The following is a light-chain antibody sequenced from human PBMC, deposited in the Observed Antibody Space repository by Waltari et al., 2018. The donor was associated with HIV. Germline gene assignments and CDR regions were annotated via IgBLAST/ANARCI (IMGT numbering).Light chain of an antibody. Sequence: DIHMSQSPPTLTASVGDSVNMTCRASQNVGTWLAWYQQKPGEAPKLLIHKATDVEDGVPSRFSGSASGTEFTLTIDSLHPDDFATFYCHQYSNYLGSFGQGTKLELK. CDR3: HQYSNYLGS. J-gene: IGKJ1*01. V-gene: IGKV1-5*03. CDR1: QNVGTW. CDR2: KAT.